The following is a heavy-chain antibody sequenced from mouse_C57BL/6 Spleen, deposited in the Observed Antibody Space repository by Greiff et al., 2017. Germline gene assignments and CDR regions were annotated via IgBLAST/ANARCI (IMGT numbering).Heavy chain of an antibody. J-gene: IGHJ2*01. Sequence: EVQLVESGPELVKPGASVKISCKASGYSFTGYYMNWVKQSPEKSLEWIGEINPSTGGTTYNQKFKSKATLTVDKSSSTAYMQLKSLTSEASALYYWARWGNYDFDYWGQGTTLTVSS. CDR1: GYSFTGYY. V-gene: IGHV1-42*01. CDR2: INPSTGGT. CDR3: ARWGNYDFDY. D-gene: IGHD2-1*01.